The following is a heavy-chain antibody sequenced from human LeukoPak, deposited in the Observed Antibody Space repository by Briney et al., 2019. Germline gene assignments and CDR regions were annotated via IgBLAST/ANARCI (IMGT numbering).Heavy chain of an antibody. D-gene: IGHD6-19*01. V-gene: IGHV1-18*01. Sequence: GASVXVXXXXXXXXXXXXGXXWVRQXPGQGLEWMGWISAYNGNTNYAQKLQGRVTMTTDTSTSTAYMELRSLRSDDTAVYYCARGGGWTLMNDYWGQGTLVTVSS. CDR2: ISAYNGNT. CDR3: ARGGGWTLMNDY. J-gene: IGHJ4*02. CDR1: XXXXXXXG.